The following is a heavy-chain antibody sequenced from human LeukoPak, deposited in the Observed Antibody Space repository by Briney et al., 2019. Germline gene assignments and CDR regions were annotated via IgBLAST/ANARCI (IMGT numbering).Heavy chain of an antibody. J-gene: IGHJ6*02. CDR3: AKSMSGSWFGMDV. Sequence: GSLRLSCAASGFTFNTYAMSWVRQAPGKGLEWVSSISGSGGSTYYADSVKGRFTISRDNSKNTLYLQMNSLTAEDTAVYHCAKSMSGSWFGMDVWGQGTTVTVSS. CDR2: ISGSGGST. CDR1: GFTFNTYA. D-gene: IGHD6-13*01. V-gene: IGHV3-23*01.